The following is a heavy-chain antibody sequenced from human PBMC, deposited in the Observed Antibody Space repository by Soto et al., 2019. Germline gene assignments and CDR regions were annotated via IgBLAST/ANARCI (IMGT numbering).Heavy chain of an antibody. V-gene: IGHV4-59*01. J-gene: IGHJ6*03. CDR2: IYYSGST. Sequence: QVQLQESGPGLVKPSETLSLTCTVSGGSISSYYWSWIRQPPGKGLEWIGYIYYSGSTNYNPSLTSRVTISVDTSKNQFSLKLSSVTAADTAVYYCARVVLVAAGRNYYYYIDAWGKGTTVTVSS. D-gene: IGHD2-15*01. CDR1: GGSISSYY. CDR3: ARVVLVAAGRNYYYYIDA.